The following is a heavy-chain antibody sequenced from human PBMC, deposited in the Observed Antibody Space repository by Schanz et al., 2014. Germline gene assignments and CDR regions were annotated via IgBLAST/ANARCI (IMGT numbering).Heavy chain of an antibody. CDR1: GDSISGYY. D-gene: IGHD1-26*01. CDR2: IYYSGST. V-gene: IGHV4-59*01. Sequence: QVQLQESGPGLVKPSETLSLTCTVSGDSISGYYWNWIRQPPGKGLEWIAYIYYSGSTSYKPSLKSRVTISGDTSKNQVSLKLSSVTAADTAVYYCARYTGAYFDYWGQGTLVTVSS. CDR3: ARYTGAYFDY. J-gene: IGHJ4*02.